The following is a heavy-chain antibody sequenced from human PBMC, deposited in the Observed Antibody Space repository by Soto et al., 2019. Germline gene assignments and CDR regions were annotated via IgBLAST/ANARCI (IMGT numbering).Heavy chain of an antibody. V-gene: IGHV1-18*04. CDR2: ISAYNGNT. CDR1: GYTFTSCG. J-gene: IGHJ3*02. D-gene: IGHD1-26*01. CDR3: VRDREYSRKSDAFDI. Sequence: VSVKVSRRASGYTFTSCGITWLRQALGQGLEYMGWISAYNGNTNYAQNVQGRVTMTTDTSTSTAYMELRSLISDDTAVYYCVRDREYSRKSDAFDIWGQGTMVTVSS.